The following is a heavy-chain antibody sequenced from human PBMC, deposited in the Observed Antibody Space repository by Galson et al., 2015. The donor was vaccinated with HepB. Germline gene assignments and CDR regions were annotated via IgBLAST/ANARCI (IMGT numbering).Heavy chain of an antibody. CDR1: GFASHDHG. Sequence: SLRLSCAASGFASHDHGMHWVRQSPGKGLEWVSGIIWNTGGTGYADSVKGRFTISRDNAKNSLYLQMSSLRTEDTASYYCTKDILAGGADMWGQGTMVTAS. J-gene: IGHJ3*02. CDR3: TKDILAGGADM. V-gene: IGHV3-9*02. CDR2: IIWNTGGT. D-gene: IGHD3-3*02.